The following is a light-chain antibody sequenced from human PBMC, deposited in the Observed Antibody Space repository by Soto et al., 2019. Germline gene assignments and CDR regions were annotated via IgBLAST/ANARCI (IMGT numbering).Light chain of an antibody. CDR2: QDT. Sequence: SYELTQPPSVSVSPGQTASIPCSGDKLGDRFACWYQQKPGQSPVMVIYQDTRRPSGIPERFSGSNSGNTATLTVSGTQAMDEADYCCQAWDSSTGVVFGGGTTLTVL. J-gene: IGLJ2*01. CDR1: KLGDRF. CDR3: QAWDSSTGVV. V-gene: IGLV3-1*01.